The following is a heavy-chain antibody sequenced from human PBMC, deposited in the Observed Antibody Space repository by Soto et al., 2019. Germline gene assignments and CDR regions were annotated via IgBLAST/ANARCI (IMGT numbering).Heavy chain of an antibody. Sequence: SETLSLTCTVSGDSISTDYWSWIRQSPGKGLEWIGFIYYGGSTNYNPSLKSRVTISVDTSKNQFSLKLSSVTAADTAVYYCARERPDGARLDPWGQGTLVTVSS. D-gene: IGHD6-6*01. J-gene: IGHJ5*02. CDR2: IYYGGST. CDR3: ARERPDGARLDP. CDR1: GDSISTDY. V-gene: IGHV4-4*08.